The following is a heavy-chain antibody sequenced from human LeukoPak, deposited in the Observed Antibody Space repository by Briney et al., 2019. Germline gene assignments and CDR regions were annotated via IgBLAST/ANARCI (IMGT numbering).Heavy chain of an antibody. CDR3: AKDPIFSGSYGVFDY. D-gene: IGHD1-26*01. CDR2: IIDSGNSI. J-gene: IGHJ4*02. V-gene: IGHV3-23*01. CDR1: GFTFSSCA. Sequence: PGGCLRLSCAASGFTFSSCAMSWVRQAPGKGLEWVSTIIDSGNSIYYADSAEGRFTISRDNSENTLYLQMNSLRAGDTAVYYCAKDPIFSGSYGVFDYWGLGTLVTVSS.